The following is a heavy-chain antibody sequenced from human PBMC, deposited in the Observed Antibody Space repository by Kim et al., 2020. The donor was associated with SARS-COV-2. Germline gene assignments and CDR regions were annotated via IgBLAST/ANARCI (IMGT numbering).Heavy chain of an antibody. V-gene: IGHV1-8*01. CDR1: GYMFTNFD. D-gene: IGHD3-22*01. CDR2: MNPNSGNT. CDR3: ARIARSLYYTSGYPY. J-gene: IGHJ4*02. Sequence: ASVKVSCKASGYMFTNFDINWVRQATGQGLEWMGWMNPNSGNTAYAPKFQGRVTMTRDTSISTAYMELSSLRSEDTAVYFCARIARSLYYTSGYPYWGQG.